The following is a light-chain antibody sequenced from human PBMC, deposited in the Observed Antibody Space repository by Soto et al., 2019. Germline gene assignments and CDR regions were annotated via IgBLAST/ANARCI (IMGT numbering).Light chain of an antibody. J-gene: IGKJ2*01. CDR3: QQRRNWPPYT. Sequence: EIVLTQSPATLSLSPGERATLSCRASQGVSSYLAWYQQKPGQAPRLLIYDASNRATGIPARFSGSGPGTDFTLTISGRKPEDVAVYYCQQRRNWPPYTFGQGTKLELK. CDR1: QGVSSY. CDR2: DAS. V-gene: IGKV3-11*01.